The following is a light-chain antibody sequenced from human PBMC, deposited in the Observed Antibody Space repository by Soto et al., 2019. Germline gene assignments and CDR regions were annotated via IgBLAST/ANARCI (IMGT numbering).Light chain of an antibody. Sequence: DIQMTQSPSTLSASVGDRVTITCRASQSISSLLAWYQQKPGRAPTLLIYKASTLEIGVPSRVSGSGSGTEFSLTISSLQPDDSATYYCQQYNSYPLTFGQGTRLAIK. V-gene: IGKV1-5*03. CDR1: QSISSL. CDR3: QQYNSYPLT. J-gene: IGKJ5*01. CDR2: KAS.